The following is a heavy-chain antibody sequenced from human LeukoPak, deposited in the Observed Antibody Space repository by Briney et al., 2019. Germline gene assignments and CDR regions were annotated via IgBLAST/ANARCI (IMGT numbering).Heavy chain of an antibody. J-gene: IGHJ4*02. CDR1: GGTFSSYA. V-gene: IGHV1-69*13. CDR3: ARGGYSSGLLDY. D-gene: IGHD6-19*01. CDR2: IIPIFGTA. Sequence: ASVKVSCKASGGTFSSYAISWVRLAPGQGLEWMGGIIPIFGTANYAQKFQGRVTITADESTSTAYMELSSLRSEDTAVYYCARGGYSSGLLDYWGQGTLVTVSS.